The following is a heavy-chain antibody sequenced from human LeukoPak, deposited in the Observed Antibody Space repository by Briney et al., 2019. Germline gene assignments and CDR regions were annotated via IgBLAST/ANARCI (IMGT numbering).Heavy chain of an antibody. D-gene: IGHD3-10*01. V-gene: IGHV1-8*03. CDR2: MNPNSGNT. CDR3: ARARKITMVRGALFDYYMDV. Sequence: SVKVSCKASGYTFTGYDINWVRQATGQGLEWMGWMNPNSGNTGYAQKFQGRVTITRNTSISTAYMELSSLRSEDTAVYYCARARKITMVRGALFDYYMDVWGKGTTVTVSS. J-gene: IGHJ6*03. CDR1: GYTFTGYD.